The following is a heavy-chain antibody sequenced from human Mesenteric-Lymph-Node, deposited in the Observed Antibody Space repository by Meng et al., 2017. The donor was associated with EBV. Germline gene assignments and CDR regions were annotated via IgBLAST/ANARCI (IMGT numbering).Heavy chain of an antibody. CDR1: GGSVNSGGYY. D-gene: IGHD3-22*01. J-gene: IGHJ5*02. CDR3: ARQYYYDPNWHFDP. CDR2: IHYSVGT. V-gene: IGHV4-61*08. Sequence: VQLQESGPRLVKFSETLSLTCTVSGGSVNSGGYYWSWIRQPPGKGLEWIGYIHYSVGTNYNVSLKNRVTIALDTSNNQFSLKLHSVTAADTAVYYCARQYYYDPNWHFDPWGQGTLVTVSS.